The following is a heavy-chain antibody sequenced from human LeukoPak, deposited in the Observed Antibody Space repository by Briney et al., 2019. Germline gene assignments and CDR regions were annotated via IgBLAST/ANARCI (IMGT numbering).Heavy chain of an antibody. Sequence: PSETLSLTCTVSGGSISSYYWSWIRQPPGKGLEWIGYIYYSGSTNYSPSLKSRVTISVDTSKNQFSLKLSSVTAADTAVYYCARGWVAAANGYFDYWGQGTLVAVSS. J-gene: IGHJ4*02. D-gene: IGHD6-13*01. CDR3: ARGWVAAANGYFDY. CDR2: IYYSGST. V-gene: IGHV4-59*01. CDR1: GGSISSYY.